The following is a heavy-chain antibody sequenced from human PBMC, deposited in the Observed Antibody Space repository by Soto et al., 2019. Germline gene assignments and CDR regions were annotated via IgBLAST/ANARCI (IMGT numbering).Heavy chain of an antibody. CDR2: ISYDGSNK. V-gene: IGHV3-30*18. D-gene: IGHD3-3*01. CDR1: GFTFSSYG. CDR3: ANQFRSGYYTLYYYYYGMDV. Sequence: QVQLVESGGGVVQPGRSLRLSCAASGFTFSSYGMHWVRQAPGKGLEWVAVISYDGSNKYYADSVKGRFTISRDNSKNTLYLQMNSLRAEDTAVYYCANQFRSGYYTLYYYYYGMDVW. J-gene: IGHJ6*01.